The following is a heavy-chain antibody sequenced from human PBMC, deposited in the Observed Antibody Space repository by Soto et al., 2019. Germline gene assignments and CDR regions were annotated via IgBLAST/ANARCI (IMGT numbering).Heavy chain of an antibody. J-gene: IGHJ4*02. D-gene: IGHD1-26*01. Sequence: PVGSLRLSCESSVVTFIHHAMTCVRQAPGKWLEWVSSISESGATTYYADSVKGRFTISRDNPKNTLFLQMKSLRAEDTAVYYCVTGSSGEGGEERWGPGTLVTVSS. V-gene: IGHV3-23*01. CDR2: ISESGATT. CDR1: VVTFIHHA. CDR3: VTGSSGEGGEER.